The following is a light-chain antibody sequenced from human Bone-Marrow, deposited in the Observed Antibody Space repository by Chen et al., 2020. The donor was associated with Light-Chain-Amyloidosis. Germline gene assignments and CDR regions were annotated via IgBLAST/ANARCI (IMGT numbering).Light chain of an antibody. J-gene: IGLJ3*02. CDR1: NIGSTS. Sequence: SYVLTQPSSVSVAPGQTAPIACGGNNIGSTSVLWYQQTPGQAPLLVVYDDSDRPSGIPERLSGSNSGNTATLTISRVEAGDEADYYCQVWDRSSDRPVFGGGTKLTVL. V-gene: IGLV3-21*02. CDR3: QVWDRSSDRPV. CDR2: DDS.